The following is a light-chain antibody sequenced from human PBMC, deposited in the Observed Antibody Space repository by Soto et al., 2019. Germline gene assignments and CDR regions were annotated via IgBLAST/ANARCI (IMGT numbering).Light chain of an antibody. CDR3: QQFDNLPLT. J-gene: IGKJ4*01. V-gene: IGKV1-33*01. CDR1: QDITNY. Sequence: DIQMTQSPSSLSASVGDRVTITCQASQDITNYLNWYQQKPGKAPKLLIYDASNLETGVPSRFSGSGSGTDFTFTISSLQPEDIATYYCQQFDNLPLTFGGGDKVEI. CDR2: DAS.